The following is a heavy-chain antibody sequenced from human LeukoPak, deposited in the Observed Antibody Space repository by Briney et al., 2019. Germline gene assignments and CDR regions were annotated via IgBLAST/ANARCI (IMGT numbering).Heavy chain of an antibody. Sequence: PSETLSLTCTVSGDSISTYYWNWIRQPPGKGLEWIGYIYYTGSTNYNPSLESRVTISVDTSKNQFSLKLRSVTAADTAMYYCASATWRPPGFDIWGQGTMVTVSS. V-gene: IGHV4-59*01. CDR3: ASATWRPPGFDI. CDR2: IYYTGST. CDR1: GDSISTYY. J-gene: IGHJ3*02. D-gene: IGHD2-15*01.